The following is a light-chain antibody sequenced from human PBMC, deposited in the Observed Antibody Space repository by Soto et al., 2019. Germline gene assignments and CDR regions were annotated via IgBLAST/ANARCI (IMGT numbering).Light chain of an antibody. J-gene: IGKJ4*01. CDR2: AAS. V-gene: IGKV1-8*01. CDR3: QQYYSYPLT. CDR1: QGISSY. Sequence: AIRMTQSPSSLSASTGDRVTITCRASQGISSYLAWYQQKPGKAPKLLIYAASTLQSGVPSRFSGSGSGTDSALTIRSLQSENFANYYYQQYYSYPLTFGGGTKVEIK.